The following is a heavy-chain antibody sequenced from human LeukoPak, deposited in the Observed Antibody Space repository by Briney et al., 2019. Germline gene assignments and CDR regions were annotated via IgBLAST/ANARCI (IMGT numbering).Heavy chain of an antibody. Sequence: KTSETLSLTCAVYGENFSIYFYSWIRQPPGKGLEWIGEINHGGSTSYNPSLKGRVTISVDTSKNQFSLRLSSVTAADTAMYYCARPGLAYCGADCYSTEGYYFDYWSQGTLVTVSS. V-gene: IGHV4-34*01. CDR2: INHGGST. CDR1: GENFSIYF. J-gene: IGHJ4*02. D-gene: IGHD2-21*01. CDR3: ARPGLAYCGADCYSTEGYYFDY.